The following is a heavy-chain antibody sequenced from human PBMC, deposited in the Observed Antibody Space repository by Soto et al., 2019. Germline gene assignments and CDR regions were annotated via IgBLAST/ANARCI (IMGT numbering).Heavy chain of an antibody. CDR2: INAGNGNT. CDR1: AYTFTSYA. D-gene: IGHD3-22*01. Sequence: SLKVSCKASAYTFTSYAMHWVRQAPGQRLEWMGWINAGNGNTKYSQKFQGRVTITRDTSASTAYMELSSLRSEDTAVYYCARDSSGYYYAYWGQGTLVTVSS. CDR3: ARDSSGYYYAY. J-gene: IGHJ4*02. V-gene: IGHV1-3*01.